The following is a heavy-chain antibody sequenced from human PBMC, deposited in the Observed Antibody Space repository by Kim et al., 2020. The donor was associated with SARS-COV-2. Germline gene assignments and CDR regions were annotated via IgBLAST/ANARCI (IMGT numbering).Heavy chain of an antibody. Sequence: SETLSLTCTVSGGSISSSNYYWGWIRQPPGKGLEWIGSIKYGGSTYYNTSLKSRITISVDTSKNQFSLKLTSVTAADRAVYYCARQYNYVSEYWGRGTLVTVSS. V-gene: IGHV4-39*01. D-gene: IGHD3-10*02. J-gene: IGHJ4*02. CDR2: IKYGGST. CDR1: GGSISSSNYY. CDR3: ARQYNYVSEY.